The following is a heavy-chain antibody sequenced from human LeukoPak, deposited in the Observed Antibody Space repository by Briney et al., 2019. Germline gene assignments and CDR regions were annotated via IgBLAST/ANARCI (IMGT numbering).Heavy chain of an antibody. CDR2: ISGSGGST. CDR1: GFTFSSYW. V-gene: IGHV3-23*01. J-gene: IGHJ4*02. CDR3: AKGRTFLIAAEDY. Sequence: PGGSLRLSCAASGFTFSSYWMNWVRQAPGKGLEWVSAISGSGGSTYYADSVKGRFTISRDNSKNTLYLQMDSLRAEDTAVYYCAKGRTFLIAAEDYWGRGTLVTVSS. D-gene: IGHD3-22*01.